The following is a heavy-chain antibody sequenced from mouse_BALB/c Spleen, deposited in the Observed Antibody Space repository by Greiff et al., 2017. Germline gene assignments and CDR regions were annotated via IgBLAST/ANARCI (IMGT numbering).Heavy chain of an antibody. CDR3: ARHEEDYDGFAY. CDR1: GFTFSSYG. D-gene: IGHD2-4*01. J-gene: IGHJ3*01. V-gene: IGHV5-6*01. Sequence: DVHLVESGGDLVKPGGSLKLSCAASGFTFSSYGMSWVRQTPDKRLEWVATISSGGSYTYYPDSVKGRFTISRDNAKNTLYLQMSSLKSEDTAMYYCARHEEDYDGFAYWGQGTLVTVSA. CDR2: ISSGGSYT.